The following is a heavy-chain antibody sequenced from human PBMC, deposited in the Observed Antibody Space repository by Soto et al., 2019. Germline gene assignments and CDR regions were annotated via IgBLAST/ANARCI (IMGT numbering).Heavy chain of an antibody. CDR2: IYHSGST. Sequence: PSETLSLTCAVSGGSISSGGYSWSWIRQPPGKGLEWIGYIYHSGSTYYNPSLKSRVTISVDRSKNQFSLKLSSVTAADTAVYYCARAGITMIVADAFDIWGQGTMVTVSS. V-gene: IGHV4-30-2*01. J-gene: IGHJ3*02. CDR1: GGSISSGGYS. D-gene: IGHD3-22*01. CDR3: ARAGITMIVADAFDI.